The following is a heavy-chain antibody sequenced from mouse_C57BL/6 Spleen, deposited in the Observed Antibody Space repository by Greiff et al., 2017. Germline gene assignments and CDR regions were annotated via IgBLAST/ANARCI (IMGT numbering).Heavy chain of an antibody. D-gene: IGHD2-5*01. Sequence: VQLKQSGPELVKPGASVKMSCKASGYTFTDYNMHWVKQSPGKSLEWIGYINPNNGGTSYNQKFKGKATLTVNKSSSTAYMELRSLTSEGSAVYYCARWGSNYPNDYAMDYWGQGTSVTVSS. CDR2: INPNNGGT. J-gene: IGHJ4*01. V-gene: IGHV1-22*01. CDR1: GYTFTDYN. CDR3: ARWGSNYPNDYAMDY.